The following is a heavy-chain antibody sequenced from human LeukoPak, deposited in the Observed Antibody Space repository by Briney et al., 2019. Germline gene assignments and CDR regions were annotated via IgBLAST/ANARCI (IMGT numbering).Heavy chain of an antibody. J-gene: IGHJ3*02. CDR2: IYTSGST. CDR3: ARGKVDDYDSSGWAFDI. V-gene: IGHV4-4*07. CDR1: GGSISSYY. Sequence: PSETLSLTCTVSGGSISSYYWSWIRQPAGKGLEWIRRIYTSGSTNYNPSLKSRVTMSVDTSKNQFSLKLSSVTAADTAVYYCARGKVDDYDSSGWAFDIWGQGTMVTVSS. D-gene: IGHD3-22*01.